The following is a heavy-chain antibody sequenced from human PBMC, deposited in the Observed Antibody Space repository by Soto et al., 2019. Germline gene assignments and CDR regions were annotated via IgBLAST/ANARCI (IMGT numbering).Heavy chain of an antibody. V-gene: IGHV4-31*09. CDR2: IYYDGST. Sequence: SETLSLTCTVSGGSISSGGYYWSWIRQHPGKGLEWIGYIYYDGSTYYNPSLKSRVTISLDTSKNQFSLKLSSVTAADTAVYYCTIAAAGRSWYYYDSSGYLAFDYWGQGTLVTVSS. J-gene: IGHJ4*02. CDR1: GGSISSGGYY. D-gene: IGHD3-22*01. CDR3: TIAAAGRSWYYYDSSGYLAFDY.